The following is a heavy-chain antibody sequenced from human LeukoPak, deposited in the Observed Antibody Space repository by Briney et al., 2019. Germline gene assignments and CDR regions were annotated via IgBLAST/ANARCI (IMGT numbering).Heavy chain of an antibody. CDR2: IYSTGST. J-gene: IGHJ4*02. D-gene: IGHD6-13*01. V-gene: IGHV4-4*07. CDR3: ARGIADPCSFDS. CDR1: GGSINFYY. Sequence: SETLSLTCTVSGGSINFYYWSCIRQPAGKGLEWIGRIYSTGSTNYSPSLKSRVTMSVDKSKNQFSLNLSSVTAADTAVYYCARGIADPCSFDSWGQGTLVTVSS.